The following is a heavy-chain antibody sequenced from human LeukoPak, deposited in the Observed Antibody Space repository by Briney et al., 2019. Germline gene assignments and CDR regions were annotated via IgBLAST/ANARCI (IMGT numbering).Heavy chain of an antibody. CDR2: IRYDGSNK. J-gene: IGHJ5*02. CDR1: GFTFSSYG. D-gene: IGHD3-9*01. V-gene: IGHV3-30*02. CDR3: AKPDGRRYFDWLLSP. Sequence: PGGSLRLSCAASGFTFSSYGMHWVRQAPGKGLEWVAFIRYDGSNKYYADSVKGRFTISRDNSKNTLYLQMNSLRAEDTAVYYCAKPDGRRYFDWLLSPWGQGTLVTVSS.